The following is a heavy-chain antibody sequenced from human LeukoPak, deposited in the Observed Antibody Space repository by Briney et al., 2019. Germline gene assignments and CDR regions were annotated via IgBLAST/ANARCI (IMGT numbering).Heavy chain of an antibody. D-gene: IGHD3-22*01. V-gene: IGHV3-48*04. Sequence: GGSLRLSCAASGFTFSSYSMNWVRQAPGKGLEWVSYISSSGSTIYYADSVKGRFTISRDNAKNSLYLQMNSLRAEDTAVYYCARGPQGGYDSSGYSPPPRYFDYWGQGTLVTVSS. CDR3: ARGPQGGYDSSGYSPPPRYFDY. CDR2: ISSSGSTI. CDR1: GFTFSSYS. J-gene: IGHJ4*02.